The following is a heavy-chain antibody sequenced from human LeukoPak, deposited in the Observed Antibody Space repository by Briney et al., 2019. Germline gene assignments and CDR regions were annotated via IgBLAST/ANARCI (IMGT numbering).Heavy chain of an antibody. CDR2: IYYSGST. Sequence: SETLSLTCTVSGGSISSYYWSWIRQPPGKGLEWIGYIYYSGSTNYNPSLKSRVPISVDTSKNQFSLKLSSVTAAATAVYYCTGEEQLDYFDYWGQGTLVTVSS. D-gene: IGHD6-6*01. J-gene: IGHJ4*02. CDR3: TGEEQLDYFDY. CDR1: GGSISSYY. V-gene: IGHV4-59*01.